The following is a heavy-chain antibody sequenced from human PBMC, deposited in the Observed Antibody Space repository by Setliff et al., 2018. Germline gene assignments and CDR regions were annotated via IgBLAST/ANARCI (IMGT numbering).Heavy chain of an antibody. CDR1: GYTFTDFG. D-gene: IGHD3-10*01. Sequence: ASVKVSCKASGYTFTDFGVSWVRQAPGQGLEWVGWIGPHSGNTYYAPKFQGTVLMTADTSTTTAYLELRSLRSDDTAVYYCSRLVRFCTRIVCQRLSGDDYWGQGTLVTVSS. J-gene: IGHJ4*02. CDR3: SRLVRFCTRIVCQRLSGDDY. CDR2: IGPHSGNT. V-gene: IGHV1-18*01.